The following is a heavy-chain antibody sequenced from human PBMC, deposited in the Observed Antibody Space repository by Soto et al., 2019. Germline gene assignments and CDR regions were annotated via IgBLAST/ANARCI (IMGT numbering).Heavy chain of an antibody. CDR3: ARDRSSDSSGYYPRDYYYGMDV. CDR2: IIPILGIA. CDR1: GGTFSSYT. J-gene: IGHJ6*02. V-gene: IGHV1-69*04. D-gene: IGHD3-22*01. Sequence: GASVKVSCKASGGTFSSYTISWVRQAPGQGLEWMGRIIPILGIANYAQKFQGRVTITADKSTSTAYMELSSLRSEDTAVYYCARDRSSDSSGYYPRDYYYGMDVWGQGTTVTVSS.